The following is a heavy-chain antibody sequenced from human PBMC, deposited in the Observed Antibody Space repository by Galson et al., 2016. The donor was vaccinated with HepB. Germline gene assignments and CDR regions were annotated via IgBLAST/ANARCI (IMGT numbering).Heavy chain of an antibody. CDR2: IYYSGTT. Sequence: SETLSLTCNVSGASMSSSFWSWIRQPPGKGLEWVGYIYYSGTTNYNPSLKSRVTISVDTSKRQFSLRLTSVTAADPAIYYCASTPMVRGGLGLGFDPWGQGTLVTVSS. V-gene: IGHV4-59*01. D-gene: IGHD3-10*01. CDR1: GASMSSSF. J-gene: IGHJ5*02. CDR3: ASTPMVRGGLGLGFDP.